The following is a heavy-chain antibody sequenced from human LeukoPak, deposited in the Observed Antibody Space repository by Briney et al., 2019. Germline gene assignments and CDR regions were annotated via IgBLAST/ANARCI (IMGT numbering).Heavy chain of an antibody. CDR3: ARPIWGYYGSGSSARWFDP. Sequence: TGGSLRLSCAASGFTFSSYWMHWVRQAPGKGLVWVSRINSDGSSPSYADSVKGRFTISRDNAKNKLYLQMNSLRAEDTAVYYCARPIWGYYGSGSSARWFDPWGQGTLVTVSS. CDR1: GFTFSSYW. CDR2: INSDGSSP. D-gene: IGHD3-10*01. V-gene: IGHV3-74*01. J-gene: IGHJ5*02.